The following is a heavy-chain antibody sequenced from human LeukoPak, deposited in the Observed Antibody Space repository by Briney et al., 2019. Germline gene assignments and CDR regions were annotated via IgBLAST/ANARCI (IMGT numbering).Heavy chain of an antibody. V-gene: IGHV3-21*01. CDR1: GFTFSSYS. CDR2: ISGNSVYI. D-gene: IGHD3-10*01. Sequence: PGGSLRLSCAASGFTFSSYSMNWVRQAPGKGLDWVSSISGNSVYILYADSLKGRFTISRDNAKNSLYLQMNSLRAEDTAVYYCTSHYHYGSGRYQPFDSWGQGTLVTVSS. CDR3: TSHYHYGSGRYQPFDS. J-gene: IGHJ4*02.